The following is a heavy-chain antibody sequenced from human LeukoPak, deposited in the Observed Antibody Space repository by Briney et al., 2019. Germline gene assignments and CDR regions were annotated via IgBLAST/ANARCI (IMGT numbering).Heavy chain of an antibody. V-gene: IGHV4-59*06. CDR1: GASITNYY. Sequence: SETLSLTCTVSGASITNYYWNWIRQPPGKGLEWIGYIYYSGSTYYNPSLKSRVTISVDTSKNQFSLKLSSVTAADTAVYYCAGYCSSTSCYPLYYFDYWGQGTLVTVSS. J-gene: IGHJ4*02. CDR2: IYYSGST. D-gene: IGHD2-2*01. CDR3: AGYCSSTSCYPLYYFDY.